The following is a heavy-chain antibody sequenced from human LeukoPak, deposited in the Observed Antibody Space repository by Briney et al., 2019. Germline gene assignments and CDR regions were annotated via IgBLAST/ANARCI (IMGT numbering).Heavy chain of an antibody. D-gene: IGHD2-15*01. CDR1: GGSFSDYY. Sequence: PSETLSLTCAVYGGSFSDYYWSWIRQSPGKGLEWIGEINHSGGTNYNPSLKSRVTISVDTSKNQFSLNVSSVTAADTAVYYCARDNVVVEAGGAWEYYYGMDVWGQGTTVTVSS. CDR3: ARDNVVVEAGGAWEYYYGMDV. V-gene: IGHV4-34*01. CDR2: INHSGGT. J-gene: IGHJ6*02.